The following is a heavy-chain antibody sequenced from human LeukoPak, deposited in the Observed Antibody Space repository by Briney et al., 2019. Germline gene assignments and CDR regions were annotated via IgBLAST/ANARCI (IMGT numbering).Heavy chain of an antibody. J-gene: IGHJ4*02. CDR2: IWYDGSNK. CDR3: ARDYYGSGSSTMPDY. V-gene: IGHV3-33*01. CDR1: GFTFSSYG. D-gene: IGHD3-10*01. Sequence: GGSLRLSCAASGFTFSSYGMHWVRQAPGKGLEWVAVIWYDGSNKYYADSVKGRFTISRDNSKNTLYLQMNSLRAEDTAVYYCARDYYGSGSSTMPDYWGQGTLVTVSS.